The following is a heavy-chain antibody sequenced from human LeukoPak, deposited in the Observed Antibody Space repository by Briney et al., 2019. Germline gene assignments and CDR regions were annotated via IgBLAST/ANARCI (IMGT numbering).Heavy chain of an antibody. J-gene: IGHJ3*02. CDR3: ARAGGYASPIGI. Sequence: PSETLSLTCAVYGGSFSGYYWSWIRQPPGKGLEWIGEINHSGSTNYNPSLKSRVTISVDTSKNQFSLKLSSVTAADTAVYYCARAGGYASPIGIWGQGTMVTVSS. V-gene: IGHV4-34*01. D-gene: IGHD5-12*01. CDR1: GGSFSGYY. CDR2: INHSGST.